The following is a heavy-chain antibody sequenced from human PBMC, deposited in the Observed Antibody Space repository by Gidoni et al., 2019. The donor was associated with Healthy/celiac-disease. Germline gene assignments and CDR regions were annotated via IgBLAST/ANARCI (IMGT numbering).Heavy chain of an antibody. J-gene: IGHJ4*02. V-gene: IGHV5-51*01. CDR3: ARHAPYNWNDVDY. CDR2: IYPGDSDT. Sequence: EVPLVQSGAEVKKPGESLKISCKGSGYSFPSYGIGWVRQMPGKGLEWMGIIYPGDSDTSYSPSFQGQVTISADKSISTAYLQWSSLKASDTAMYYCARHAPYNWNDVDYWGQGTLGTVSS. D-gene: IGHD1-20*01. CDR1: GYSFPSYG.